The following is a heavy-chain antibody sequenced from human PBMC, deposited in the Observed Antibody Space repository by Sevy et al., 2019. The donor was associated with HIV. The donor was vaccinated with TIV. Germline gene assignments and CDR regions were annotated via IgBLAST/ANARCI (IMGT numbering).Heavy chain of an antibody. CDR2: ISAYNGNT. D-gene: IGHD1-26*01. CDR3: AGDRGGSLAAGMDV. CDR1: GYTFTSYG. V-gene: IGHV1-18*01. Sequence: ASVKVSCKASGYTFTSYGISWVRQAPGQGLEWMGWISAYNGNTNYAQKLQGRVTMTTDTSTITAYMELRGLGSDDTAGYCCAGDRGGSLAAGMDVWGQGTTVTVSS. J-gene: IGHJ6*02.